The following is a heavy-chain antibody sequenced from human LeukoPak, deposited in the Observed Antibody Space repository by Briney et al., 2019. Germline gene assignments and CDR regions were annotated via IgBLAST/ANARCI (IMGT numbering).Heavy chain of an antibody. V-gene: IGHV3-11*01. Sequence: GGSLRLSCAASGFTFSDYSMSWIPQAPGRGLEWVAYISGSGSSIYYVDSVRGRFTISRDNAKNSLYLQMNSLRAEDTAVYYCARIRRLFDHWGQGTLVTVSS. CDR1: GFTFSDYS. CDR2: ISGSGSSI. J-gene: IGHJ4*02. CDR3: ARIRRLFDH. D-gene: IGHD4-17*01.